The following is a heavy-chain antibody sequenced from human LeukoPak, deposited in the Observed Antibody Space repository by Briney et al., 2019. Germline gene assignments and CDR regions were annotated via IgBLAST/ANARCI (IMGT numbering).Heavy chain of an antibody. CDR3: AKDTSIGKYCTNGVCSPFDY. V-gene: IGHV3-23*01. CDR2: ISDSGDYT. D-gene: IGHD2-8*01. CDR1: GFTFSSYA. Sequence: GGSLTLSCAVSGFTFSSYAMRWVRQAPGQGLEWVSAISDSGDYTSYADSVRGRFTISRDNSRNTLYLKMNSLRPEDTAVYYCAKDTSIGKYCTNGVCSPFDYWGQGTLVTVSS. J-gene: IGHJ4*02.